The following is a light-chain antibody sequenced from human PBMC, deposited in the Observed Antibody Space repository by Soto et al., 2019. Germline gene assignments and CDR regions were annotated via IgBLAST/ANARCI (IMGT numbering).Light chain of an antibody. CDR1: QSVTSY. V-gene: IGKV3-11*01. CDR2: DAS. J-gene: IGKJ4*01. Sequence: EIVLTQSPATLSLSPGETAPLSCRTSQSVTSYLAWFQQRPGQAPRLLIYDASNRAPGIPARFSGSGYGTDFTLTISSLESEDSAVYYCQQRSDWPRLTFGGGTKVEIK. CDR3: QQRSDWPRLT.